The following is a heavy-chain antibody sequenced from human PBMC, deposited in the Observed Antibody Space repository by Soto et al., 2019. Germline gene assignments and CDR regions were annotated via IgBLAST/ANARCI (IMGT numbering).Heavy chain of an antibody. CDR2: INPSDGTT. CDR3: AGLYHYDSSGYYDY. CDR1: GNSFTTYY. J-gene: IGHJ4*02. Sequence: ASVKVSCKAPGNSFTTYYMNWVRQAPGQGLEWMGVINPSDGTTTYAQKFQGRVTMTRDTSTSTFHMALSSLPSEDTAVYYCAGLYHYDSSGYYDYWGQGTLVTVSS. D-gene: IGHD3-22*01. V-gene: IGHV1-46*01.